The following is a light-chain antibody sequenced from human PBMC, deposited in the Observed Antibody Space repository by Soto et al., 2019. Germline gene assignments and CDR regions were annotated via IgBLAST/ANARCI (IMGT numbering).Light chain of an antibody. CDR1: QSVSSN. J-gene: IGKJ1*01. CDR2: GAS. V-gene: IGKV3-15*01. Sequence: EIVMTQSPATLSVYQRERATLSCRASQSVSSNLAWYQQKPGRAPRLLIYGASTRATGIPARFSGSGSGTEFTLTISSLQSEDFAVYYCQQYNNWPRTFGQGTKVDIK. CDR3: QQYNNWPRT.